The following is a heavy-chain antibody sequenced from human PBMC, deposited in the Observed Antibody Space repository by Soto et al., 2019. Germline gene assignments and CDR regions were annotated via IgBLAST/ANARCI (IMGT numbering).Heavy chain of an antibody. CDR2: ISGSGDKT. CDR1: GFPFGSYA. V-gene: IGHV3-23*01. J-gene: IGHJ6*02. D-gene: IGHD2-2*01. CDR3: AKSGQSSWANMDV. Sequence: SGGSLRLSCAASGFPFGSYAITWVRQAPGKGLEWVSTISGSGDKTYYADSVKGRFTISRDNSKNTLSLQMNSLRAEDTAVYYCAKSGQSSWANMDVWGQGTTVTVS.